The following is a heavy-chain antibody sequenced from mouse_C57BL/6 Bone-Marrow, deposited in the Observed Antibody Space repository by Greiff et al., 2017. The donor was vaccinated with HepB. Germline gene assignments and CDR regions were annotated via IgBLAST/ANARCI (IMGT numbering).Heavy chain of an antibody. V-gene: IGHV1-81*01. D-gene: IGHD1-2*01. CDR2: IYPRSGNT. CDR1: GYTFTSYG. CDR3: ARPLPRYFDV. Sequence: QVHVKQSGAELARPGASVKLSCKASGYTFTSYGISWVKQRTGQGLEWIGEIYPRSGNTYYNEKFKGKATLTADKSSSTAYMELRSLTSEDSAVYFGARPLPRYFDVWGTGTTVTVSS. J-gene: IGHJ1*03.